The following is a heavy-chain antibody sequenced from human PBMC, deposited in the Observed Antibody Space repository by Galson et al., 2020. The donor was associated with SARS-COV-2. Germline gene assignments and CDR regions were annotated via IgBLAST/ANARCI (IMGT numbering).Heavy chain of an antibody. CDR2: ISWNSGSI. D-gene: IGHD6-19*01. Sequence: GGSLRLSCAASGFTFDDYAMHWVRQAPGKGLEWVSGISWNSGSIGYADSVKGRFTISRDNAKNSLYLQMNSLGAEDTALYYCAKGGIAVGGSFDYWGQGTLVTVSS. V-gene: IGHV3-9*01. CDR3: AKGGIAVGGSFDY. CDR1: GFTFDDYA. J-gene: IGHJ4*02.